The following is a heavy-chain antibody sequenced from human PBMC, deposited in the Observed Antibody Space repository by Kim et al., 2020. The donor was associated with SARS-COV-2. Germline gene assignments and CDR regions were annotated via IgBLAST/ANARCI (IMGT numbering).Heavy chain of an antibody. Sequence: SVKVSCKASGGNFSSYAINWVRQAPGQGLEWMGGIIPIFGTANYAQKFQGRVTITADESTSTAYMELSSLRSEDTAVYYCARPLLVATIQGAFDIWGQGTMVTVSS. CDR2: IIPIFGTA. D-gene: IGHD5-12*01. CDR3: ARPLLVATIQGAFDI. V-gene: IGHV1-69*13. CDR1: GGNFSSYA. J-gene: IGHJ3*02.